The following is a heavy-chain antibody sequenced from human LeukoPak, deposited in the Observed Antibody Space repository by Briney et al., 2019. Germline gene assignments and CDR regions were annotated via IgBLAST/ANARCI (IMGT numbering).Heavy chain of an antibody. CDR3: ARDSPPVLRFLEWLFPPDAFDI. D-gene: IGHD3-3*01. CDR2: ISSSSSYI. J-gene: IGHJ3*02. CDR1: GFTFSDYY. V-gene: IGHV3-11*06. Sequence: GGSLRLFCAASGFTFSDYYMSWIRQAPGKGLEWVSSISSSSSYIYYADSVKGRFTISRDNAKNSLYLQMNSLRAEDTAVYYCARDSPPVLRFLEWLFPPDAFDIWGQGTMVTVSS.